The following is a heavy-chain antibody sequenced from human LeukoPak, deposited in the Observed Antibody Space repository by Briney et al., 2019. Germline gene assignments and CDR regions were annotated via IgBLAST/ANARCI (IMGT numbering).Heavy chain of an antibody. J-gene: IGHJ4*02. CDR3: ARDPTAYSGSYSFDY. Sequence: ASVKVSCKASGYTFTSYYMHWVRQAPGQGLEWMGIINPSDGSTRYPQKFQGRVTMTRDTSTSTVYMELSSLRSGDTAVYYCARDPTAYSGSYSFDYWGQGTLVTVSS. V-gene: IGHV1-46*01. D-gene: IGHD1-26*01. CDR1: GYTFTSYY. CDR2: INPSDGST.